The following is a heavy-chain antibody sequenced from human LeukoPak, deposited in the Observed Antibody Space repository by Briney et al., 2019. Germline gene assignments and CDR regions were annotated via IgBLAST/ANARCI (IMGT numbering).Heavy chain of an antibody. CDR2: ISSSSSYI. CDR3: ARDLVVAATSSSDAFDI. Sequence: GGSLRLSCAASGFTFSSYSMTWVRQAPGKGLEWVSSISSSSSYIYYADSVKGRFTISRDNAKNSLYLQMNSLRAEDTAVYYCARDLVVAATSSSDAFDIWGQGTMVTVSS. CDR1: GFTFSSYS. V-gene: IGHV3-21*01. D-gene: IGHD2-15*01. J-gene: IGHJ3*02.